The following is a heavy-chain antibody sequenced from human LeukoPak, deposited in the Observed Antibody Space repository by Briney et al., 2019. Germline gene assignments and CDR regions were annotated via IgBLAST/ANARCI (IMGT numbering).Heavy chain of an antibody. CDR2: ISSSGRAI. V-gene: IGHV3-48*03. Sequence: TGGSLRLSCAGSGFTFSSYEMNWVRQAPGKGLEWVSYISSSGRAIYYADSVKGRSTVSRDNAKNSLYLQMNSLRAEDTAVYYCARCPRWAHFDYWGQGTLVTVSS. CDR1: GFTFSSYE. CDR3: ARCPRWAHFDY. D-gene: IGHD4-23*01. J-gene: IGHJ4*02.